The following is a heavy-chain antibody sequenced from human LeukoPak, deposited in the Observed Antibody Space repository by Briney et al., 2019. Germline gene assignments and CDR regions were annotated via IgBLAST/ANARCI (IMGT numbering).Heavy chain of an antibody. V-gene: IGHV3-66*01. CDR3: ARDRLWFGELFFDP. J-gene: IGHJ5*02. Sequence: GGSLRLSCAASGFTVSSNYMSWVRQAPGKGLEWVSVIYSGGSTYYAGSVKGRFTISRDNSKNTLYLQMNSLRAEDTAVYYCARDRLWFGELFFDPWGQGTLVTVSS. CDR2: IYSGGST. CDR1: GFTVSSNY. D-gene: IGHD3-10*01.